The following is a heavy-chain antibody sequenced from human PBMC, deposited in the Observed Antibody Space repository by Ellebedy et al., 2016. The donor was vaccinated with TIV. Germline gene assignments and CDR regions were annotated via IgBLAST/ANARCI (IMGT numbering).Heavy chain of an antibody. D-gene: IGHD1-26*01. CDR1: GYTFINYG. CDR3: ARGEVLLDY. CDR2: FNSDNGNT. Sequence: AASVQVSCKASGYTFINYGLTWVRQAPGQGLEWMGWFNSDNGNTNYAQKFQGRVTMTTDTSTSTAYMELRSLRSDDTAVYYCARGEVLLDYWGQGTLVTVSS. V-gene: IGHV1-18*01. J-gene: IGHJ4*02.